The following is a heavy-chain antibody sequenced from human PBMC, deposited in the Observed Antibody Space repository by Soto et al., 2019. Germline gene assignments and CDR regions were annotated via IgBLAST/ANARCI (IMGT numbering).Heavy chain of an antibody. CDR1: GFTFNTYG. CDR2: ISYDGSNK. CDR3: AKDIVRYTYGACDY. Sequence: GGSLRLSCAASGFTFNTYGMYWVRQAPGKGLEWVAAISYDGSNKYHADSVKGRFPISRDNSKNTLYLQMNSLRVEDTAVYYCAKDIVRYTYGACDYWGQGALVTVSS. V-gene: IGHV3-30*18. J-gene: IGHJ4*02. D-gene: IGHD5-18*01.